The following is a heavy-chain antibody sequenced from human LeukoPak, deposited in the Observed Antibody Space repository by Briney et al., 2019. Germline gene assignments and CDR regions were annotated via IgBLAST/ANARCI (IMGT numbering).Heavy chain of an antibody. J-gene: IGHJ4*02. D-gene: IGHD3-9*01. Sequence: GGSLRLSRAASGFTFSNYVMHWVRQAPGKGLEYVSAISTNGGSTYYANSVKGRFTISRDNSKNTLYLQMGSLRSEDTAVYYCARGILTAARGRFNIFLDYWGQGTLVTVSS. V-gene: IGHV3-64*01. CDR2: ISTNGGST. CDR1: GFTFSNYV. CDR3: ARGILTAARGRFNIFLDY.